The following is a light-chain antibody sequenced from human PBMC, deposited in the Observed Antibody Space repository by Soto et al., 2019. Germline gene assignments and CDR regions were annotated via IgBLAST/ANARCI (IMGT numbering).Light chain of an antibody. J-gene: IGLJ1*01. CDR2: DDN. CDR1: SSNIGGNS. CDR3: GSWDSSLSADG. V-gene: IGLV1-51*01. Sequence: QSVLSQPPSVSAAPGQKVTISCSVSSSNIGGNSVSWYQQLPGTAPKLLIYDDNKRPSGIPDRFSGSKSGTSATLGITGFQTGDEADYYCGSWDSSLSADGFGTGTKATVL.